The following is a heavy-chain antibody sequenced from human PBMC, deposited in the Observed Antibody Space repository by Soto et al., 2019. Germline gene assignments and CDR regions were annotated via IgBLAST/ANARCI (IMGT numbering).Heavy chain of an antibody. CDR1: GGSVNSGGYS. J-gene: IGHJ5*02. Sequence: TLSLTCSVSGGSVNSGGYSWSWIRQPPGKGLEWIGFISPSGSPAYNPSLKSRVTISVDRSNNQISLKISSVTAADTAVYYCTRGVLAWGPGTLVTVSS. V-gene: IGHV4-30-2*01. CDR2: ISPSGSP. D-gene: IGHD2-8*01. CDR3: TRGVLA.